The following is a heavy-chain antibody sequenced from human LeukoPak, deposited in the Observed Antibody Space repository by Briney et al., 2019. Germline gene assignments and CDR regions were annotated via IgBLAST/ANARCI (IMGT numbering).Heavy chain of an antibody. J-gene: IGHJ5*02. D-gene: IGHD3-10*01. CDR1: GYTFTSYA. V-gene: IGHV1-3*01. CDR2: INAGNGNT. Sequence: ASVKVSCKASGYTFTSYAMHWVRQAPGQRLEWMGWINAGNGNTKYSQKFQGRVTITRDTSASTAYMELSSLRSEDTAVYYCARGASSMVRGENWFDPWGQGTLVTVSS. CDR3: ARGASSMVRGENWFDP.